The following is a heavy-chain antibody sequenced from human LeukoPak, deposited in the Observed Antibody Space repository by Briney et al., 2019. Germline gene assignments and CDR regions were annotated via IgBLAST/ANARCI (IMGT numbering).Heavy chain of an antibody. V-gene: IGHV3-73*01. J-gene: IGHJ4*02. CDR3: TRHNYYEDGFDY. D-gene: IGHD3-22*01. Sequence: GGSLKLSCAASGFTFSGSAMLWVRQASGKGLEWVGRIRSKANTYATAYAAPVKGRFIISRDDSKNTAYLQMNSLKTEDTAVYYCTRHNYYEDGFDYWGQGTLVTVSS. CDR2: IRSKANTYAT. CDR1: GFTFSGSA.